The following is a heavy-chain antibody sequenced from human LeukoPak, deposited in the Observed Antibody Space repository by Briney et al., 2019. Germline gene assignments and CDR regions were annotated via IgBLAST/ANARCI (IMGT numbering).Heavy chain of an antibody. Sequence: PGGSLRLSCAISGFTFSNYAMSWVRQAPGKGLEWVAAISRTGITTYYADSVRGRFIISRDNSKNTLFLPLNSLRVEDTALYYCAKDEWELIFDLWGQGTLVAVSS. CDR2: ISRTGITT. CDR1: GFTFSNYA. CDR3: AKDEWELIFDL. J-gene: IGHJ4*02. D-gene: IGHD1-26*01. V-gene: IGHV3-23*01.